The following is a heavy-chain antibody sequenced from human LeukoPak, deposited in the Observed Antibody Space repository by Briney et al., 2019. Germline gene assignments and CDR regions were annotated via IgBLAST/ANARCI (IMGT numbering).Heavy chain of an antibody. V-gene: IGHV3-21*01. CDR2: ISSSSSSYI. CDR1: GFTFSSYS. J-gene: IGHJ4*02. Sequence: GGSLRLSCAASGFTFSSYSMNWVRQAPGKGLEWVSSISSSSSSYIYYADSVKGRFTISRDNAKNSLYLRMNSLRAEDTAVYYCARDSIGSSYEFDYWGQGTLVTVSS. CDR3: ARDSIGSSYEFDY. D-gene: IGHD6-6*01.